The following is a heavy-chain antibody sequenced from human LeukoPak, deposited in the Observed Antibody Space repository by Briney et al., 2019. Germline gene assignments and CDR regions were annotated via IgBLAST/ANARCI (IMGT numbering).Heavy chain of an antibody. CDR3: ARRIVGATNWFDP. Sequence: PGGSLRLSCATSGFIFDDYGMSWVRQAPGKGLEWVSGINWNGGSTGYADSVKGRFTISRDNAKNSLYLQMSSLRAEDTALYYCARRIVGATNWFDPWGQGTLVIVSS. D-gene: IGHD1-26*01. CDR2: INWNGGST. CDR1: GFIFDDYG. V-gene: IGHV3-20*04. J-gene: IGHJ5*02.